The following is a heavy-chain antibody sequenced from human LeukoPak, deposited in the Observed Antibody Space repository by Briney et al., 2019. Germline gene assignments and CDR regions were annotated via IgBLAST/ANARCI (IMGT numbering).Heavy chain of an antibody. CDR2: IYYSGST. CDR1: GGSISSYY. D-gene: IGHD6-13*01. J-gene: IGHJ2*01. Sequence: SETLSHTCTVSGGSISSYYWSWIRQPPGKGLEWIGYIYYSGSTNYNPSLKSRVTISVDTSKNQFSLKLSSVTAADTAVYYCARPSKMYSSSWSPWYFDLWGRGTLVTVSS. V-gene: IGHV4-59*08. CDR3: ARPSKMYSSSWSPWYFDL.